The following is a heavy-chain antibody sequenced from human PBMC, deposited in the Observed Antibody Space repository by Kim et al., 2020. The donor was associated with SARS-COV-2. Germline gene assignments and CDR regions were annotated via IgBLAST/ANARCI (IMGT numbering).Heavy chain of an antibody. D-gene: IGHD3-3*01. Sequence: GGSLRLSCAASGFTFSSYAMHWVRQAPGKGLEYVSAISSNGGSTYYANSVKGRFTISRDNSKNTLYLQMGSLRAEDMAVYYCASTIFGVAKRYAFDIWGQGTIVTVSS. CDR2: ISSNGGST. CDR1: GFTFSSYA. V-gene: IGHV3-64*01. J-gene: IGHJ3*02. CDR3: ASTIFGVAKRYAFDI.